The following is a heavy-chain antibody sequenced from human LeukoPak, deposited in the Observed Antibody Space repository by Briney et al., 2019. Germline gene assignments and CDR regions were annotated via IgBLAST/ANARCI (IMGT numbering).Heavy chain of an antibody. Sequence: GGSLRLSCAASGFTFYSYAMSWVRQAPGKGLEWVSGISGRGDNTYNADSVKGRFTISRDNSKNTLYLQMNNLRAEDTAVYYCAPRVVGSAPFDYWGQGTLVTVSS. CDR2: ISGRGDNT. CDR1: GFTFYSYA. J-gene: IGHJ4*02. D-gene: IGHD2-15*01. V-gene: IGHV3-23*01. CDR3: APRVVGSAPFDY.